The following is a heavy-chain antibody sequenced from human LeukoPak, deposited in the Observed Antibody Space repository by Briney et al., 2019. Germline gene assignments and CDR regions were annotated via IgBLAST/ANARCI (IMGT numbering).Heavy chain of an antibody. D-gene: IGHD3-22*01. V-gene: IGHV4-61*01. CDR2: IYYSGST. CDR1: GGSISSGSYY. Sequence: SETLSLTCTVSGGSISSGSYYWSWIRQPPGKGLEWIGYIYYSGSTNYNPSLKSRVTISVDTSKNQFSLKLSSVTAADTAVYYCARSKVNWYFDLWGRGTLVTVSS. CDR3: ARSKVNWYFDL. J-gene: IGHJ2*01.